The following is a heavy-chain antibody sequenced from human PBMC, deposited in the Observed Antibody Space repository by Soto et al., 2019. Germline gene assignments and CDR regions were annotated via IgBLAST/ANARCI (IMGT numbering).Heavy chain of an antibody. CDR1: GFTFSSYG. D-gene: IGHD1-26*01. V-gene: IGHV3-30*18. CDR2: ISYDGGNE. Sequence: QVQLVQSGGGVVQPERSLRLSCAGSGFTFSSYGIHWVRQAPGKGLEWVALISYDGGNEKYTESVKDRFTISRDDSHNVAYLQMSSLRTEDTAMYYCAKDRYSGTYPTDFDYWGQGSLVTVSS. CDR3: AKDRYSGTYPTDFDY. J-gene: IGHJ4*02.